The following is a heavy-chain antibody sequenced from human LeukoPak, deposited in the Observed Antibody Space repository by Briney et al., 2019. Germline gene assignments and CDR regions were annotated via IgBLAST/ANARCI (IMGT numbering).Heavy chain of an antibody. J-gene: IGHJ6*03. Sequence: ASVKVSCKVSGYTLTELSMHWVRQAPGKGLEWMGGFDPEDGETIYAQKFQGRVTMTEDTSTDTVYMELSSLRSEDTAVYYCARREVVPAAMDYYYYMDVWGKGTTVTVSS. V-gene: IGHV1-24*01. D-gene: IGHD2-2*01. CDR1: GYTLTELS. CDR2: FDPEDGET. CDR3: ARREVVPAAMDYYYYMDV.